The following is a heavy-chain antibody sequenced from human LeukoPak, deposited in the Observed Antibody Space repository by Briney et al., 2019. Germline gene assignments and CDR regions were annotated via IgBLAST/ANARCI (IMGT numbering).Heavy chain of an antibody. J-gene: IGHJ4*02. CDR1: GFTFSSYS. D-gene: IGHD2-2*01. CDR2: ISSSSSYI. Sequence: GGSLRLSCAASGFTFSSYSMNWVRQAPGKGLEWVSSISSSSSYIYYADSVKGRFTISRDNAKNSLYLQMNSLRAEDTAVYYCARDPLSGDCSSTSCYAGGASWGQGTLVTVSS. V-gene: IGHV3-21*01. CDR3: ARDPLSGDCSSTSCYAGGAS.